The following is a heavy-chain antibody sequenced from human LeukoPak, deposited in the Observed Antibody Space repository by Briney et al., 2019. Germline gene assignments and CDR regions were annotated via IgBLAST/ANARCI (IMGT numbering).Heavy chain of an antibody. CDR2: ISGSGGST. J-gene: IGHJ4*02. D-gene: IGHD3-3*01. CDR1: GFTFSSFA. CDR3: ATASTYDFWSDYPY. V-gene: IGHV3-23*01. Sequence: PGGSLRLSCAASGFTFSSFAMSWVRQAPGKGLEWVSAISGSGGSTYYAGSVKGRFAISRDNSKNTLYLQMNSLRAEDTAVYYCATASTYDFWSDYPYWGQGTLVTVSS.